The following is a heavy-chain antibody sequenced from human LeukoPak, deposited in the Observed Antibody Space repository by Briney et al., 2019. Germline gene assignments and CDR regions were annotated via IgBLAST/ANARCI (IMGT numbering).Heavy chain of an antibody. CDR2: ISYDGSNK. CDR1: GFTFSTYG. J-gene: IGHJ5*02. V-gene: IGHV3-30*18. D-gene: IGHD2-15*01. Sequence: GGSLRLSCAASGFTFSTYGMHWVRQPPGKGLEWVAVISYDGSNKYYADSVKGRFTISRDNSKNTLYLQMNSLRAEDTAVYYCAKDPAVAATAPWGQGTLVTVSS. CDR3: AKDPAVAATAP.